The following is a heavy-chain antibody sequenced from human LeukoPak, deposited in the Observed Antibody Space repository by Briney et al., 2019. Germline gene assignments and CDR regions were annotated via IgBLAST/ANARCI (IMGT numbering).Heavy chain of an antibody. D-gene: IGHD2-15*01. CDR3: ASGPRWVGAAWAHSFDI. J-gene: IGHJ3*02. V-gene: IGHV3-7*01. CDR1: GFSFSSYW. Sequence: GGSLRLSCLDSGFSFSSYWMSWVRQAPGKGLGWVANIKQVGSDKQYVDSVKGRFTISRDNGKNSLYLQMNSLRAEDTAVYFCASGPRWVGAAWAHSFDIWGQGTMVTVSS. CDR2: IKQVGSDK.